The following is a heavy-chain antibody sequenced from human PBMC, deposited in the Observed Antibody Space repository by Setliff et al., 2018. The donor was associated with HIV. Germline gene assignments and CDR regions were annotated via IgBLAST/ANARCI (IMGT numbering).Heavy chain of an antibody. Sequence: SVKVSCKASGYTFNSAYINWVRQAPGQGLEWMGIINPSAGSTSYAQRFQDRVTMTTDTSTSTVYMELSNLRSEDTAVYYCARGLWLVLYYFDYWGQGTLVTVSS. CDR3: ARGLWLVLYYFDY. CDR2: INPSAGST. CDR1: GYTFNSAY. J-gene: IGHJ4*02. V-gene: IGHV1-46*02. D-gene: IGHD6-19*01.